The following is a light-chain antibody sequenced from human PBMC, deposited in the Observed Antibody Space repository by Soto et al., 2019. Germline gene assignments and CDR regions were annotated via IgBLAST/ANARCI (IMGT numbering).Light chain of an antibody. V-gene: IGLV2-14*01. CDR3: SSYTASDTRV. CDR2: EGS. Sequence: NPPASVSESPGQSHPIACTGTISHLGCYRYVYLYPHHGCKAPKLVIYEGSDRPAGVSSRFSGSTSGNTASLTISGLQSEDEADYYVSSYTASDTRVCGAGTKVTVL. CDR1: ISHLGCYRY. J-gene: IGLJ1*01.